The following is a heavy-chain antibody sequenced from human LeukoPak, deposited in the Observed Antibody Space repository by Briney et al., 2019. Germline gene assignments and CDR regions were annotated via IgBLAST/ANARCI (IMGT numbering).Heavy chain of an antibody. V-gene: IGHV4-59*01. CDR3: ARGRNGVKAPGNMIGVFDN. CDR1: GGSISSYY. CDR2: IYYSGST. J-gene: IGHJ3*02. Sequence: PSETLSLTCTVSGGSISSYYWSWIRQPPGKGLEWIGYIYYSGSTNYNPSLKSRVTISVDTSKNQFSLKLSSVTAAATAVYYCARGRNGVKAPGNMIGVFDNWGQGTMVTVSS. D-gene: IGHD3-10*02.